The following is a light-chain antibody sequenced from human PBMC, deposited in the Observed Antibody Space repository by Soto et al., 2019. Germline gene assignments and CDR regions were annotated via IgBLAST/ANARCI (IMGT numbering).Light chain of an antibody. CDR2: AVS. Sequence: QSALTQPPSVSGSPGQSVSISCTGTSSDIGTYISVSWYQQPPDTAPKLIIYAVSNRPSGVPDRFSGSKSGNTASLTISGLQAEDEADYYCSLYISRSTSFVFGTGTKVTVL. CDR3: SLYISRSTSFV. CDR1: SSDIGTYIS. J-gene: IGLJ1*01. V-gene: IGLV2-18*01.